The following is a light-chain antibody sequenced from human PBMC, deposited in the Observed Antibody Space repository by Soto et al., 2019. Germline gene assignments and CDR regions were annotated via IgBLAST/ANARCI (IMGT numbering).Light chain of an antibody. CDR2: GAS. CDR3: QQYGSSGT. Sequence: SGLTQSPGTLSLSPGERATLSCRASQSVSNNYLAWYQQKPGQAPRLLIYGASNRATGIPDRFSGSGSGTDFTLTISRLEPEDFAVYYCQQYGSSGTFGQGTKVDI. J-gene: IGKJ1*01. CDR1: QSVSNNY. V-gene: IGKV3-20*01.